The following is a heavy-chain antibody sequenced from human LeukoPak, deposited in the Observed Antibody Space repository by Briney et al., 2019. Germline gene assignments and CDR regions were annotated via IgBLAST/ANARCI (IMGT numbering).Heavy chain of an antibody. CDR2: IYSGGST. CDR1: GFTVSSNY. D-gene: IGHD6-13*01. Sequence: GGSLRLSCAASGFTVSSNYMSWVRQAPGKGLGGVSVIYSGGSTYYADSVKGRFTISRDNSKNTLYLQMNSLRAEDTAVYYCARDGWRSAAVYWGQGTLVTVRS. V-gene: IGHV3-66*02. CDR3: ARDGWRSAAVY. J-gene: IGHJ4*02.